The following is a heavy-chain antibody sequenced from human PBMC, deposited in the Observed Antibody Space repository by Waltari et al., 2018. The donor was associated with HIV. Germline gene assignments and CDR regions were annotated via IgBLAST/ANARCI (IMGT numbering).Heavy chain of an antibody. CDR2: IIPLIGTA. V-gene: IGHV1-69*06. D-gene: IGHD3-10*02. J-gene: IGHJ5*02. Sequence: QVQLVQSGAEVRKPGSSVTVSCKASGGTFSNYAISWVRQAPGQGLEWMGGIIPLIGTANYAQRFHNRVTITADKSTSTAYMELSSLTSEDTAVYYCATDGNYGRGWFDPWGQGTLVTVSS. CDR1: GGTFSNYA. CDR3: ATDGNYGRGWFDP.